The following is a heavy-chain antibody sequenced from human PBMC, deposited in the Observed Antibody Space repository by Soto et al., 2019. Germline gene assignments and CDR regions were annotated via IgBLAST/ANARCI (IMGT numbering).Heavy chain of an antibody. CDR3: ARRSYPVGY. J-gene: IGHJ4*01. CDR2: ISAYNGNT. Sequence: QVKLVQSGAEVKKPGASVKVSCKASGYTFTSYGISWVRQAPGQGLEWMGWISAYNGNTNYAQKLQGRVTMTTDTSTSNAYMELRSLRAVDTALYYGARRSYPVGYWGHVTLGSVSS. CDR1: GYTFTSYG. V-gene: IGHV1-18*01.